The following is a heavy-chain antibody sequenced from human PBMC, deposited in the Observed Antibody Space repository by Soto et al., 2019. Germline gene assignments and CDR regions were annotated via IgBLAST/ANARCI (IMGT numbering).Heavy chain of an antibody. CDR1: GFTFDDYA. D-gene: IGHD4-17*01. J-gene: IGHJ4*02. Sequence: EVQLVESGGGLVQPGRSPRLSCAASGFTFDDYAMHWVRQAPGKGLEWVSGISWNSGSIGYADSGKGRFTISRDNAKNSLYLQMNSLRAEDTALYYCAKDKGDYGDYGVDYWGQGTLVTVSS. V-gene: IGHV3-9*01. CDR3: AKDKGDYGDYGVDY. CDR2: ISWNSGSI.